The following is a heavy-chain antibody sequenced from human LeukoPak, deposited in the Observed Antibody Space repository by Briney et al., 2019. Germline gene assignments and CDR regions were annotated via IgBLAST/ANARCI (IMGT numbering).Heavy chain of an antibody. J-gene: IGHJ3*02. Sequence: GSSVKVSCKASGGTFSSYAISWVRQAPGQGLEWMGGIIPIFGTANYAQKLQGRVTITTDESTSTAYMVLSSLRSEDTAVYYCATDGIVVVTAIRGSAFDIWGQGTMVTVSS. V-gene: IGHV1-69*05. CDR1: GGTFSSYA. CDR2: IIPIFGTA. CDR3: ATDGIVVVTAIRGSAFDI. D-gene: IGHD2-21*02.